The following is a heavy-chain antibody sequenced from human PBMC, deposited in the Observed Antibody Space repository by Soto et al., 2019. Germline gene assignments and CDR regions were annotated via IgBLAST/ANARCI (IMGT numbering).Heavy chain of an antibody. V-gene: IGHV1-69*13. J-gene: IGHJ5*02. Sequence: SVKVSCEASGGTFSSYAISWVRQAPGQGLEWMGGIIPIFGTANYAQKFQGRVTITADESTSTAYMELSSLRSEDTAVYYCARDLKDPRFGEFDNWFDPWGQGTLVTVSS. CDR2: IIPIFGTA. CDR1: GGTFSSYA. CDR3: ARDLKDPRFGEFDNWFDP. D-gene: IGHD3-10*01.